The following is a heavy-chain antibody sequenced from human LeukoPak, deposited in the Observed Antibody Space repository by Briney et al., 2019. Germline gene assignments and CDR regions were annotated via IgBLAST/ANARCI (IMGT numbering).Heavy chain of an antibody. D-gene: IGHD3-22*01. Sequence: ASVKVSCKVSGYTLTELSMHWVRQAPGKGLEWMGGFDPEDGETIYAQKFQGRVTMTEDTSTDTAYMEMSSLGSEDTAVYYCATRYYDSSGYRLFDYWGQGTLVTVSS. J-gene: IGHJ4*02. CDR3: ATRYYDSSGYRLFDY. CDR2: FDPEDGET. V-gene: IGHV1-24*01. CDR1: GYTLTELS.